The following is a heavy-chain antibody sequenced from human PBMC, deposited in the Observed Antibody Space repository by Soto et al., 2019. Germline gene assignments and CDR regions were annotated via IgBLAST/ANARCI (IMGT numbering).Heavy chain of an antibody. V-gene: IGHV6-1*01. CDR2: TYYRSKWYN. Sequence: SQTLSLTCAISGDSVSSNSAAWNWIRQSPSRGLEWLGRTYYRSKWYNDYAVSVKSRITINPDTSKNQFSLQLNSVTPEDTAVYYYARSAAGFGGTSWYFDLWGRGTLVTVSS. CDR1: GDSVSSNSAA. J-gene: IGHJ2*01. D-gene: IGHD6-13*01. CDR3: ARSAAGFGGTSWYFDL.